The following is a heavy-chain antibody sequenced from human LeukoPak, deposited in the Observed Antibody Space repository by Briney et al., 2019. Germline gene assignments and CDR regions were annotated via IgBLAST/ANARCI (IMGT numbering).Heavy chain of an antibody. CDR2: VSSSDSII. CDR3: ARGYYDTARYYYYMDV. J-gene: IGHJ6*03. CDR1: GFTFSDYD. D-gene: IGHD3-22*01. Sequence: GGSLRLSCAASGFTFSDYDMSWIRQAPGKGLEWVSYVSSSDSIIYYADSVKGRFTISRDNAKNSLYLQMNSLRAEDTAVYYCARGYYDTARYYYYMDVWGKGTTVTISS. V-gene: IGHV3-11*01.